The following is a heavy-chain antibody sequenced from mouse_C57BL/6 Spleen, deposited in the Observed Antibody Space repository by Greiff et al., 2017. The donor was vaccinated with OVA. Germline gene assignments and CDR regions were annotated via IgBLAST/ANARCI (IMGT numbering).Heavy chain of an antibody. Sequence: EVQGVESGGGLVKPGGSLKLSCAASGFTFSDYGMHWVRQAPEKGLGWVAYISSGSSTIYYADTVKGRFTISRDNAKNTLFLQMTSLRSEDTAMYYCARAYYGNPAWFAYWGQGTLVTVSA. CDR1: GFTFSDYG. D-gene: IGHD2-1*01. CDR3: ARAYYGNPAWFAY. J-gene: IGHJ3*01. V-gene: IGHV5-17*01. CDR2: ISSGSSTI.